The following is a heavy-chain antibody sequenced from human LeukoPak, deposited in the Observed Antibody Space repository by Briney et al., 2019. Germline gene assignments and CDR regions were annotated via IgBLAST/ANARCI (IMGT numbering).Heavy chain of an antibody. CDR1: GYTVTNFD. Sequence: ASVTVSCKASGYTVTNFDISWVRQAPVQGLGWMGSIIGFNGNTNYGQNLQGRVTIATDTSTTTTYMELKSLRSDDRAVYYCARHNSGRYWAYFEYWGQGTLVTVSA. D-gene: IGHD1-26*01. CDR3: ARHNSGRYWAYFEY. V-gene: IGHV1-18*01. J-gene: IGHJ4*02. CDR2: IIGFNGNT.